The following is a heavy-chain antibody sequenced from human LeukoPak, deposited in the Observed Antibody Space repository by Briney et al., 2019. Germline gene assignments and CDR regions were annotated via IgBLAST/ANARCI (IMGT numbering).Heavy chain of an antibody. CDR2: ISWNSGNM. CDR1: GFTFDDYA. D-gene: IGHD3-22*01. CDR3: AKDLSHYDSSGYSGGFDY. V-gene: IGHV3-9*01. Sequence: GGSLRLSCAASGFTFDDYAMHWVRQAPGKGLEWVSGISWNSGNMGYADSVKGRFTISRDNAKNSLYLQMNSLRAEDTAVYYCAKDLSHYDSSGYSGGFDYWGQGTLVTVSS. J-gene: IGHJ4*02.